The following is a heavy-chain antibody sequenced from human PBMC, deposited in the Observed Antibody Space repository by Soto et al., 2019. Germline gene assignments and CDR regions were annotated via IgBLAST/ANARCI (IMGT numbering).Heavy chain of an antibody. CDR2: IYHSGST. J-gene: IGHJ4*02. D-gene: IGHD2-2*01. Sequence: SETLSLTCAVSGGSISSSNWWSWVSQPPGEGLEWIGEIYHSGSTNYNPSLKSRVTISVDKSKNQFSLKLSSVTAADTAVYYCARRGGYCSSTSCYAGDFDYWGQGTLVTVSS. CDR3: ARRGGYCSSTSCYAGDFDY. V-gene: IGHV4-4*02. CDR1: GGSISSSNW.